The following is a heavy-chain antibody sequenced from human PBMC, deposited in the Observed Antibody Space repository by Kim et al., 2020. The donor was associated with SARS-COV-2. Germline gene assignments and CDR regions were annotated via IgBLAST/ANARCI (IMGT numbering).Heavy chain of an antibody. Sequence: GGSLRLSCAAFGFTFSSYSMNWVRQAPGKGLEWVSYISSSSSTIYYADSVKGRFTISRDNAKNSLYLQMNSLRDEDTAVYYCARGAATAMVTIYYYYGMDVWGQGTTVTVSS. V-gene: IGHV3-48*02. D-gene: IGHD5-18*01. CDR2: ISSSSSTI. CDR3: ARGAATAMVTIYYYYGMDV. J-gene: IGHJ6*02. CDR1: GFTFSSYS.